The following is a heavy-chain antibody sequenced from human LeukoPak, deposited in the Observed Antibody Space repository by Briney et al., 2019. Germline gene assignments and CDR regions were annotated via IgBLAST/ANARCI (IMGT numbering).Heavy chain of an antibody. CDR3: AKAPRDGYNPLDY. V-gene: IGHV3-23*01. CDR1: GFNFGAYA. CDR2: INGLGSST. Sequence: GGSLRLSCAASGFNFGAYAMSWVRQAPGKGLEWISGINGLGSSTYSADSVRGRFTISRDNSKSTLYLLMNSLRAEDSAVYHCAKAPRDGYNPLDYWGQGTLVTVSS. J-gene: IGHJ4*02. D-gene: IGHD5-24*01.